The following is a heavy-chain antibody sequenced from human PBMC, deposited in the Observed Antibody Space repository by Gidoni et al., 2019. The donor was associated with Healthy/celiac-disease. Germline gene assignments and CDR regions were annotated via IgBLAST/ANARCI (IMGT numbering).Heavy chain of an antibody. CDR1: VGSIISSSYH. V-gene: IGHV4-39*01. CDR3: ASPPLDYYDSSGYYWFDP. Sequence: QLQLQESGPGLVKPSETLSLTCPVSVGSIISSSYHWGWIRQPPGKGLEWIGSIYYSGSTYYNPSLKSRVTISVDTSKNQFSLKLSSVTAADTAVYYCASPPLDYYDSSGYYWFDPWGQGTLVTVSS. J-gene: IGHJ5*02. D-gene: IGHD3-22*01. CDR2: IYYSGST.